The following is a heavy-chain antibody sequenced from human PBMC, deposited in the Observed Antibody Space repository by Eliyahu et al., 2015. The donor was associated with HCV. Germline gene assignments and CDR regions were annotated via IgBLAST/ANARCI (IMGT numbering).Heavy chain of an antibody. CDR2: ISYDGSNK. J-gene: IGHJ6*01. V-gene: IGHV3-30*18. CDR1: GFTFSSYG. D-gene: IGHD6-19*01. CDR3: AKEKVAGTFGGYYYSG. Sequence: QVQLVESGGGVVQPGRSLRLSCAASGFTFSSYGMHWVRQAPXKGLEWVAVISYDGSNKYYADSVKGRFTISRDNSKNTLYLQMNSLRAEDTAVYYCAKEKVAGTFGGYYYSG.